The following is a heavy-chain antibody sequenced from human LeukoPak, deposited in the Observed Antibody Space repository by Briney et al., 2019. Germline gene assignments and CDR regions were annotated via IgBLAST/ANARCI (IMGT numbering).Heavy chain of an antibody. CDR3: ARDPTYYYDSSGYYPFDY. Sequence: GGSLRLSCAASGFTISSYSMNWVRQAPGKGLEWVSSISSSSSYIYYADSVKGRFTISRDNAKNSLYLQMNSLRAEDTAVYYCARDPTYYYDSSGYYPFDYWGQGTLVTVSS. CDR1: GFTISSYS. V-gene: IGHV3-21*01. J-gene: IGHJ4*02. CDR2: ISSSSSYI. D-gene: IGHD3-22*01.